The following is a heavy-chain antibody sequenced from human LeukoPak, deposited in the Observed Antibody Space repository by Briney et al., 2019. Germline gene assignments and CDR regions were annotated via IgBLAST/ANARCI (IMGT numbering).Heavy chain of an antibody. J-gene: IGHJ1*01. CDR3: ARGDHDSSGYYLAEYFQH. CDR1: GYTFTSYD. Sequence: GASVKVSCKASGYTFTSYDINWVRQATGQGLEWMGWMNPNSGNTGYAQKFQGRVTITRNTSISTAYMELSSLRSGDTAVYYCARGDHDSSGYYLAEYFQHWGQGTLVTVSS. V-gene: IGHV1-8*03. D-gene: IGHD3-22*01. CDR2: MNPNSGNT.